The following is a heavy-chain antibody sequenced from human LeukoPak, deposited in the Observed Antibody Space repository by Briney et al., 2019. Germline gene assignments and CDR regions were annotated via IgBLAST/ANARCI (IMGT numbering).Heavy chain of an antibody. CDR1: GFAFANYA. CDR3: ASRHYGSGSELDY. Sequence: GGSLRLSCAASGFAFANYAMSWVRQAPGKGLEWVAVISYDGSNKYYADSVKGRFTISRDNSKNTLYLQMNSLRAEDTAVYYCASRHYGSGSELDYWGQGTLVTVSS. V-gene: IGHV3-30-3*01. CDR2: ISYDGSNK. J-gene: IGHJ4*02. D-gene: IGHD3-10*01.